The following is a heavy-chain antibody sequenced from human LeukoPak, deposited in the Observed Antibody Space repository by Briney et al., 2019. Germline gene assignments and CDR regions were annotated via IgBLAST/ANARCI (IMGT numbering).Heavy chain of an antibody. CDR1: GYTFTSYG. CDR3: ARDWDTAMVTATDY. Sequence: GASVKVSCKASGYTFTSYGISWVRQAPGQWLEWMGWISAYNGNTNYAQKLQGRVTMTTDTSTSTAYMELRSLRSDDTAVYYCARDWDTAMVTATDYWGQGTLVTVSS. J-gene: IGHJ4*02. V-gene: IGHV1-18*01. D-gene: IGHD5-18*01. CDR2: ISAYNGNT.